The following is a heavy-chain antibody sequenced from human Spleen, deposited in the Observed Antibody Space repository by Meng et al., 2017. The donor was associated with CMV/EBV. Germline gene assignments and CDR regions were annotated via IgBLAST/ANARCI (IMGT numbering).Heavy chain of an antibody. CDR3: ARDQHPSYYDSSSYYPHDGFDI. Sequence: ASVKVSCKASAYTFTGYYMHWVRQAPGQGLEWMGWINPNSGGTNYAQKFQGRVTMTRDTSISTAYMELSRLRSDDTAVYYCARDQHPSYYDSSSYYPHDGFDIWGQGTMVTVSS. J-gene: IGHJ3*02. CDR1: AYTFTGYY. CDR2: INPNSGGT. V-gene: IGHV1-2*02. D-gene: IGHD3-22*01.